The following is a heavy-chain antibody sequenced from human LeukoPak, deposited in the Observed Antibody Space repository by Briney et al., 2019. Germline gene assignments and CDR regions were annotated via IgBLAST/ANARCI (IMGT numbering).Heavy chain of an antibody. CDR3: ARQVRGVTPSFDY. D-gene: IGHD3-10*01. V-gene: IGHV4-34*01. Sequence: PGGSLRLSCAASGFTFSDYYMSWIRQPPGKGLEGIGEINHSGSTNYNPSLESRVTILVDTSKNQFSLKLSSVTAADTAVYYCARQVRGVTPSFDYWGQGTLVTVSS. CDR2: INHSGST. J-gene: IGHJ4*02. CDR1: GFTFSDYY.